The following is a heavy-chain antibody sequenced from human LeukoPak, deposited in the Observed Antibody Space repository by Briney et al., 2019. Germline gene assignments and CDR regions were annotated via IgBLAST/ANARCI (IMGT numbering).Heavy chain of an antibody. Sequence: SVKVSCKASGGTFSSYAISWVRQAPGQGLEWMGGIIPIFGTANYAQKFQGRVTITVDESTSTAYMELSSLRSEDTAVYYCAKTRAGYSSSWPRGETDYWGQGTLVTVSS. J-gene: IGHJ4*02. CDR2: IIPIFGTA. CDR1: GGTFSSYA. D-gene: IGHD6-13*01. V-gene: IGHV1-69*13. CDR3: AKTRAGYSSSWPRGETDY.